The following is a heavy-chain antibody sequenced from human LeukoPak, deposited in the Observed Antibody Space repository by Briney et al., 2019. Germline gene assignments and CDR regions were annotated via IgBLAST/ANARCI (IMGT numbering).Heavy chain of an antibody. V-gene: IGHV3-23*01. D-gene: IGHD2-2*01. Sequence: PGGSLRLSCAASGFTFSSYGMHWVRQAPGKGLEWVSAISGSGGSTYYADSVKGRFTISRDNSKNTLYLQMNSLRAEDTAVYYCAKARRHQLQIPFDYWGQGTLVTVSS. CDR1: GFTFSSYG. J-gene: IGHJ4*02. CDR3: AKARRHQLQIPFDY. CDR2: ISGSGGST.